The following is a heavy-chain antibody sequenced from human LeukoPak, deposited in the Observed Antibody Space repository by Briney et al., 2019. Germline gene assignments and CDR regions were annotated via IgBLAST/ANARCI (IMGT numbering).Heavy chain of an antibody. D-gene: IGHD4-17*01. Sequence: PGGSLRLSCAASGFTFSSYSMNWVRQAPGKGLEWVSSISSSSSYIYYADSVKGRFTISRDNAKNSLYLQMNSLRAEDTAVYYCATLFGTVTTRQTWGQGTLVTVSS. CDR1: GFTFSSYS. J-gene: IGHJ4*02. CDR3: ATLFGTVTTRQT. CDR2: ISSSSSYI. V-gene: IGHV3-21*01.